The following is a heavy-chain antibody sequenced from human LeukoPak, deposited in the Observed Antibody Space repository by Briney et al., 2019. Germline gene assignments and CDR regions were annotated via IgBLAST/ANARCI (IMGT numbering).Heavy chain of an antibody. CDR1: GFTVSSNY. Sequence: QAGGSLRLSCAASGFTVSSNYMNWVRQAPGKGLEWVSVIYSGGNTYYADSVKGRFTISRDNSKNTLYLQMNSLRAEDTGVYYCARALHSYSYYIAVWGKGTTVTVSS. CDR2: IYSGGNT. J-gene: IGHJ6*03. D-gene: IGHD5-24*01. V-gene: IGHV3-53*01. CDR3: ARALHSYSYYIAV.